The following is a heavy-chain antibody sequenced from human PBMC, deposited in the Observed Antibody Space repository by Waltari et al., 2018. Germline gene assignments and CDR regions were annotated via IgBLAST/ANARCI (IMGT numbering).Heavy chain of an antibody. CDR3: ARVSHDLWSGYRGYYFDY. CDR2: ISSSVSTI. V-gene: IGHV3-11*04. Sequence: QVQLVESGGGLVKPGGSLRLSCAASGFTFSDYYMSWIRQAPGKGLELVSYISSSVSTIYYAYSVKGVFTIARDNAKHSLYLQMNSLRAEDTALYYCARVSHDLWSGYRGYYFDYWGQGTLVTVSS. D-gene: IGHD3-3*01. CDR1: GFTFSDYY. J-gene: IGHJ4*02.